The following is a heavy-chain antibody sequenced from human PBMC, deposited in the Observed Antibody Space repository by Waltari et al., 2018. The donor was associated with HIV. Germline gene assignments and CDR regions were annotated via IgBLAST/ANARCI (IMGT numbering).Heavy chain of an antibody. CDR3: ASLSYGSGDRDFDY. V-gene: IGHV3-74*01. CDR2: INNDGSST. Sequence: EVQLVESGGDLVQPGGSLRLTWAASGFTFHRYWRHWVRQAPGKGLVWVSRINNDGSSTSYADSVKGRFTISRDNAKNTVYLQMNSLRAEDTAVYYCASLSYGSGDRDFDYWGQGTLVTVSS. CDR1: GFTFHRYW. J-gene: IGHJ4*02. D-gene: IGHD3-10*01.